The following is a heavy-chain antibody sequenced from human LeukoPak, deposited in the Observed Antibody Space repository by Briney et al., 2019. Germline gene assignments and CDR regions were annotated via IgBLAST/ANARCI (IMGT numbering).Heavy chain of an antibody. J-gene: IGHJ3*02. CDR3: ARDGTVRRYSSGWYGAGVFDI. CDR1: GGSISSTYW. Sequence: SETLSLTCAVSGGSISSTYWWTWVRQPPGKGLEWIGEIYHSGSAHYNPSLKSRLNISVDKSKNQFSLKLSSVTAADTAVYYCARDGTVRRYSSGWYGAGVFDIWGQGTTVTVSS. CDR2: IYHSGSA. V-gene: IGHV4-4*02. D-gene: IGHD6-19*01.